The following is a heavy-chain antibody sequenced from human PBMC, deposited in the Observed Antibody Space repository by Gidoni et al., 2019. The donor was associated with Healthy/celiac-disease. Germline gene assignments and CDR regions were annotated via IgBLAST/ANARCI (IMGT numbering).Heavy chain of an antibody. Sequence: QLQLQESGPGLVKPSETLSLTCTVSGGSISRSSSDWGWLRQPPGKGLEWIGSIYYSGSTYYNPSLKSRVTISVDTSKNQFSLKLSSVTAADTAVYYCARGAEVAATLVSCFDYWGQGTLVTVSS. J-gene: IGHJ4*02. V-gene: IGHV4-39*01. CDR3: ARGAEVAATLVSCFDY. CDR1: GGSISRSSSD. CDR2: IYYSGST. D-gene: IGHD2-15*01.